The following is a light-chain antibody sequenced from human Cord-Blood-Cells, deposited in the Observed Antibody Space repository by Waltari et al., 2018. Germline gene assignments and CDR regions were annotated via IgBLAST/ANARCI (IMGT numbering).Light chain of an antibody. Sequence: DIVITQSPDALALSLGERAIINCKSSQSVLYNSNNKYYLALYQQKQGQPSKLLIYWASTRESGVPDRFSGSGSGTDFTLTISSLQAEDVAVYYCQQYYSTPLTFGGGTKVEIK. CDR1: QSVLYNSNNKYY. J-gene: IGKJ4*01. CDR2: WAS. CDR3: QQYYSTPLT. V-gene: IGKV4-1*01.